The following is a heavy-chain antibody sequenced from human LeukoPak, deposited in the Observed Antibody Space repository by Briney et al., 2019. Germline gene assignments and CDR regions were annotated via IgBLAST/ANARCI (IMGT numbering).Heavy chain of an antibody. D-gene: IGHD6-13*01. CDR1: GFTFSSYE. CDR3: ARDCCGSSHFYYYYMDV. CDR2: ISSSGSTI. J-gene: IGHJ6*03. V-gene: IGHV3-48*03. Sequence: GGSLRLSCAASGFTFSSYEMNWVRQAPGKGLEWVSYISSSGSTIYYADSVKGRFTISRDNAKNSLYLQMNSLRAEDTALYYCARDCCGSSHFYYYYMDVWGKGTTVTVSS.